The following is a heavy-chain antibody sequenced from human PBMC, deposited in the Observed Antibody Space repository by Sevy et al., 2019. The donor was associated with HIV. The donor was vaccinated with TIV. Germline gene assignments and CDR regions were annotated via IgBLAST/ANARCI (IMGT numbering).Heavy chain of an antibody. CDR3: VKDFGGPTDY. CDR2: MNEDGSVT. J-gene: IGHJ4*02. V-gene: IGHV3-74*01. Sequence: GGSLRLSCAGSGFSITSYWMHWVRQAPGKGLVWVSRMNEDGSVTNHADSVRGRLTISRDNAKNTLYLQMNSPRVEDTAVYYCVKDFGGPTDYWGQGTLVTVSS. D-gene: IGHD3-16*01. CDR1: GFSITSYW.